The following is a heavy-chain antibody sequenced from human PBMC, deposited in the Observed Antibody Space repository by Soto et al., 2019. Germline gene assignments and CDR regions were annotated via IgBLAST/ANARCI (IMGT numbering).Heavy chain of an antibody. CDR1: GYTFDNYA. CDR2: IHAGNGYT. D-gene: IGHD5-12*01. Sequence: QVQLVQSGAQVKKPGASVKVSCKAPGYTFDNYALHWVRQAPGRRLEWMGWIHAGNGYTKYSQSFQGRVTITRDTAASTVQMDLRSRRTEDTAVYYSARGQYSGYDCKRAFDIWVQGTMVTVSS. J-gene: IGHJ3*02. CDR3: ARGQYSGYDCKRAFDI. V-gene: IGHV1-3*01.